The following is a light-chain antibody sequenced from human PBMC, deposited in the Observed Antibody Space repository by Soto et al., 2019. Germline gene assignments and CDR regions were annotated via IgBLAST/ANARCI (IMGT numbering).Light chain of an antibody. CDR1: SSNVGAGYD. CDR2: NNN. V-gene: IGLV1-40*01. CDR3: QSYDSSLGGVV. Sequence: QSVLTQPPSVSGAPGERVAISCTGSSSNVGAGYDVHWYQQLPGTAPKLLIYNNNNRPSGVPDRFSGSRSGTSASLAITGLQADDEADYHCQSYDSSLGGVVFGGGTKLTAL. J-gene: IGLJ3*02.